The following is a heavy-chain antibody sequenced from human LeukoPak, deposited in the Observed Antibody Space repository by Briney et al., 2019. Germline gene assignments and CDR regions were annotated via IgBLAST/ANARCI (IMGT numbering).Heavy chain of an antibody. CDR2: IYYSGST. Sequence: SETLSLTCTVSGGSISSYYWSWIQQPPGKGLEWIGYIYYSGSTNYNPSLKSRVTISVDTSKNQFSLKLSSVTAADTAVYYCARRATSWYESWFDPWGQGTLVTVSS. CDR1: GGSISSYY. J-gene: IGHJ5*02. V-gene: IGHV4-59*01. CDR3: ARRATSWYESWFDP. D-gene: IGHD6-13*01.